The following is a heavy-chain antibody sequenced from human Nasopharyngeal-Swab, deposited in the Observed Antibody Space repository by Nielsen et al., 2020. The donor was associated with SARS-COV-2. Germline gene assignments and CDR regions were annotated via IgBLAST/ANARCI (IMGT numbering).Heavy chain of an antibody. Sequence: SVKVSCKASGGTFSSYAISWVRQAPGQGLEWMGGIIPIFGTANYAQKFQGRVTITADKSTSTAYMELSSLRSEDTAVYYCATPKGGGYDLWDFDYWGQGTLVTVSS. V-gene: IGHV1-69*06. D-gene: IGHD5-12*01. CDR3: ATPKGGGYDLWDFDY. CDR1: GGTFSSYA. CDR2: IIPIFGTA. J-gene: IGHJ4*02.